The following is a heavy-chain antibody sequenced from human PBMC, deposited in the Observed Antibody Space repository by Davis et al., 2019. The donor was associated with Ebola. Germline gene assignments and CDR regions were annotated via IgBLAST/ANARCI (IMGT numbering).Heavy chain of an antibody. J-gene: IGHJ4*02. CDR3: ARATHFDY. CDR1: VITFSSYA. Sequence: GESLKISCADSVITFSSYAMSWVRQAPGKGLEWVSTISNSGGSTYYADSVKRRFTISRDNSKNTLYLQMNSLRAEDTAVYYCARATHFDYWGQGTLVTVSS. V-gene: IGHV3-23*01. CDR2: ISNSGGST.